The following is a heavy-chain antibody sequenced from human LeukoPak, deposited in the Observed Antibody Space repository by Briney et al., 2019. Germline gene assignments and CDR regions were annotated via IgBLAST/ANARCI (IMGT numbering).Heavy chain of an antibody. CDR1: GYTFTGYY. CDR3: ARGLYGGGLVVDGDDY. Sequence: GASVKVSCKASGYTFTGYYMHWVRQAPGQALEWMGWINPNSGGTNYAQKFQGRVTMTRDTSISTAYMELSRLRSDDTAVYYCARGLYGGGLVVDGDDYWGQGTLVTVSS. J-gene: IGHJ4*02. D-gene: IGHD6-19*01. V-gene: IGHV1-2*02. CDR2: INPNSGGT.